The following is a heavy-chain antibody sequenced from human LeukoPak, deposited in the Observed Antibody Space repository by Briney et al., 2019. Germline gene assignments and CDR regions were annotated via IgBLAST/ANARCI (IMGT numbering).Heavy chain of an antibody. CDR2: ISGHTGNT. J-gene: IGHJ4*02. Sequence: ESSVKVSCKTSGYTFSTYGVTWVRQAPGQGFQWTGWISGHTGNTKYAENFQGRISLTTDTSATTAYMELRSLTSDDTAVYYCARDLSSGGWTLEFDYWGQGSLVTVAS. D-gene: IGHD1-1*01. CDR1: GYTFSTYG. V-gene: IGHV1-18*01. CDR3: ARDLSSGGWTLEFDY.